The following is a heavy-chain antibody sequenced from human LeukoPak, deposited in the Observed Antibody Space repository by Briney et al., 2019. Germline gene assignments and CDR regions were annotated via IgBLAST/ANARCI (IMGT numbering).Heavy chain of an antibody. Sequence: SETLSLTCTVSGGSISSYYWSWIRQPPGKGLEWIGYIYYSGSTNYNPSLKSRVSISVDTSKNQFSLKLSSVTAADTAVYYCARGVQAARALSCWFDPWGQGTLVTVSS. D-gene: IGHD6-6*01. CDR3: ARGVQAARALSCWFDP. CDR2: IYYSGST. V-gene: IGHV4-59*01. J-gene: IGHJ5*02. CDR1: GGSISSYY.